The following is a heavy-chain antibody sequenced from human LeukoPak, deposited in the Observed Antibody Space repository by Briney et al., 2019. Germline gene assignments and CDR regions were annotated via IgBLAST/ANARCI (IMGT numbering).Heavy chain of an antibody. D-gene: IGHD2-2*03. V-gene: IGHV3-48*01. CDR1: GFTFSEHS. CDR2: ISMKSKSI. Sequence: PAGSLRLSCTASGFTFSEHSMNWVRQAPGKGLEWVSYISMKSKSIYYADSVRGRFIISRDNGKNSLSLQMNSLTAEDTAIYYCARDGSPSFYYYYMDVWGKGTTVTVSS. J-gene: IGHJ6*03. CDR3: ARDGSPSFYYYYMDV.